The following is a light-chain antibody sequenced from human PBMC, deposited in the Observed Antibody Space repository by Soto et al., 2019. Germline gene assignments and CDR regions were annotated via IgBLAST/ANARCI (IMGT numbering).Light chain of an antibody. V-gene: IGKV1-5*03. CDR2: KAS. J-gene: IGKJ1*01. CDR3: QNYNSYSEA. Sequence: DIQMTQSPSTLSGTVGDRVTITCRASQTISSWLAWYQQKPGKAPKLLIYKASTLKSGAPSRFSGSGSGTEFTLTISSLQPDDFATYYCQNYNSYSEALDQGTKVDIK. CDR1: QTISSW.